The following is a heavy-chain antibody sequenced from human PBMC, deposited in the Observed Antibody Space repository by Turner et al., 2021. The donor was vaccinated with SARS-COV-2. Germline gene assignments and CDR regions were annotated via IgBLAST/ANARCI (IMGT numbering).Heavy chain of an antibody. D-gene: IGHD6-19*01. CDR3: ARHGFSGWYGGGMDV. V-gene: IGHV4-34*01. CDR1: GGSFSGYY. Sequence: QVQLQQWGAGLLKPSETLSLTCAVYGGSFSGYYWTWIRQPPGKGLEWIGYIHYSGSTNYNPSLKSRVTISVDTSKNQFSLKLSSVTTADTAVYYCARHGFSGWYGGGMDVWGQGTTVTVSS. J-gene: IGHJ6*02. CDR2: IHYSGST.